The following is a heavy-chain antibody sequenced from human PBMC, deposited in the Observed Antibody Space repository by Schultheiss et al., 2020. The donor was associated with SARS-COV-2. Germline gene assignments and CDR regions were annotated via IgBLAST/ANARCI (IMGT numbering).Heavy chain of an antibody. D-gene: IGHD5-18*01. Sequence: GGSLRLSCAASGFTFSSYAMHWVRQAPGKGLEWVSVIYSGGTTYYANSVKGRFSISRDNSKNTLYLHMNSLRAEDTAVYYCARAAIVSTAMGQHFDHWGQGTMVTVSS. V-gene: IGHV3-66*01. CDR2: IYSGGTT. J-gene: IGHJ4*01. CDR3: ARAAIVSTAMGQHFDH. CDR1: GFTFSSYA.